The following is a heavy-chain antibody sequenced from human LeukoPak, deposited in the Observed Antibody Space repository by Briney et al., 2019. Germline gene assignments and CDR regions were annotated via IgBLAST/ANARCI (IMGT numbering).Heavy chain of an antibody. D-gene: IGHD6-19*01. J-gene: IGHJ4*02. V-gene: IGHV3-64*02. CDR1: GFIFGNYG. CDR3: ARVPFSSGWYDY. CDR2: ISSNGGTT. Sequence: GGSLRLSCAASGFIFGNYGMHWVRQAPGRGLEFVSRISSNGGTTYYADSLKGRFTISRDNSKNTVYLQMASLRPEDMAVYYCARVPFSSGWYDYWGQGTLVTVSS.